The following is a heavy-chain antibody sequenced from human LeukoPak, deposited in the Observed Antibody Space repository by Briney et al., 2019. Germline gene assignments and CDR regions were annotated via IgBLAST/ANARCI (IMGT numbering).Heavy chain of an antibody. J-gene: IGHJ4*02. V-gene: IGHV3-21*01. CDR2: ISSSSSYI. D-gene: IGHD2-15*01. Sequence: GGSLRLSCAASGFTFSSYSMNWVRQAPGKVLEWVSFISSSSSYIYYADSVKGRFTISRDNAKNSLYLQTNSLRAEDTAVYYCARVRVAAATSDYWGQGTLVTVSS. CDR3: ARVRVAAATSDY. CDR1: GFTFSSYS.